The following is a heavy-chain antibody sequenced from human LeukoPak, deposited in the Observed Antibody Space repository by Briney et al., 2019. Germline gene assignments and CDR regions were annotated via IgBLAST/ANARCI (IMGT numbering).Heavy chain of an antibody. V-gene: IGHV3-73*01. D-gene: IGHD3-22*01. CDR2: IRSKANSYAT. CDR3: TRSRGYYDSSGYHM. Sequence: GGSLRLSCAASGFTFSGSSMHWVRQASGKGLEWVGRIRSKANSYATAYAASVKGRFTISRDDSKNTAYLQMNSLKTEDTAVYYCTRSRGYYDSSGYHMGGQGTLVSVSS. J-gene: IGHJ4*02. CDR1: GFTFSGSS.